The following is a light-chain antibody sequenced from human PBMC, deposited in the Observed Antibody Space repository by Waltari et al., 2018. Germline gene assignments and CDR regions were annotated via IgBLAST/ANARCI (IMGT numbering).Light chain of an antibody. CDR1: QSVARY. Sequence: EIVLTQSPATLSFSHGETATLSFSASQSVARYLSWYQQKPGQAPRLLIYDASNRATGIPARFSGSGSGTDFTLTISGLEADDFAVYFCQQRGNSPTTFGQGTRLEI. CDR2: DAS. V-gene: IGKV3-11*01. J-gene: IGKJ5*01. CDR3: QQRGNSPTT.